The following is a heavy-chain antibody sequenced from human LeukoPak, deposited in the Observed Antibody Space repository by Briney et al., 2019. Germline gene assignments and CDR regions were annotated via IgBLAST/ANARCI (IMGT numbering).Heavy chain of an antibody. D-gene: IGHD5-18*01. CDR1: GYTFTSYG. V-gene: IGHV1-18*01. Sequence: ASVEVSCKASGYTFTSYGISWVRQAPGQGLEWMGWISAYNGNTNYAQKLQGRVTMTTDTSTSTAYMELRSLRSDDTAVYYCARDAVDTAMGILNFDYWGQGTLVTVSS. CDR2: ISAYNGNT. J-gene: IGHJ4*02. CDR3: ARDAVDTAMGILNFDY.